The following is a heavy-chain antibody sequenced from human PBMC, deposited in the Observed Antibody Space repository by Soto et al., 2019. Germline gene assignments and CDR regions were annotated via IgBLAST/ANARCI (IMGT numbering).Heavy chain of an antibody. J-gene: IGHJ6*02. CDR3: ARNCSSTSCYYYYGMDV. D-gene: IGHD2-2*01. CDR1: GYTFTSYD. CDR2: MNPNSGNT. Sequence: QVQLVQSGAEVKKPGASVKVSCKASGYTFTSYDINWVRQATGQGLEWMGWMNPNSGNTGYAQKFQGRVTMTRNTSISTAYMELSSLRSEDTAVDYCARNCSSTSCYYYYGMDVWGQGTTVTVSS. V-gene: IGHV1-8*01.